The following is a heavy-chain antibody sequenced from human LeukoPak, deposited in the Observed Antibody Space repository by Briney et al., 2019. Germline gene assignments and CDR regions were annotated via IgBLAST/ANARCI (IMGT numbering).Heavy chain of an antibody. Sequence: GSLRLSCGASGFTFNSPWKRWVRQAPGKGLEWVAKIKEDGSEKYYVDSVKGRFTISRDNAKNSLSLQMHSLRDEDTAVYYCVRDQGYCTSASCRGDAFDVWGQGSMVSVSS. CDR3: VRDQGYCTSASCRGDAFDV. J-gene: IGHJ3*01. V-gene: IGHV3-7*01. D-gene: IGHD2-2*01. CDR2: IKEDGSEK. CDR1: GFTFNSPW.